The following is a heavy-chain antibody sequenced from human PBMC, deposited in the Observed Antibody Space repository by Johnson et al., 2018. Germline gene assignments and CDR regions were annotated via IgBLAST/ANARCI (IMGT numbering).Heavy chain of an antibody. CDR2: IKQDGSEK. CDR3: ARDRVPAASIYYYYGMDV. Sequence: VQLVQSGGGLVQXGGSXRLXCAASGFTFSSYWMSWVRQAPGKGLEWVANIKQDGSEKYYVDSVKGRFTISRDNAKNSLYLQMNSLRAEDTAVYYCARDRVPAASIYYYYGMDVWGQGTTVTVSS. V-gene: IGHV3-7*01. J-gene: IGHJ6*02. D-gene: IGHD2-2*01. CDR1: GFTFSSYW.